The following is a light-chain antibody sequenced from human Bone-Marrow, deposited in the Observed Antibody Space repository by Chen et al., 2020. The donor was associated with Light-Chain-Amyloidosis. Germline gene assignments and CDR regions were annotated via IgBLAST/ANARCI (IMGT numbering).Light chain of an antibody. J-gene: IGLJ3*02. CDR1: NIGSTS. V-gene: IGLV3-21*02. CDR3: QVWDRSSDRPV. Sequence: SYVLTQPSSVSVAPVQTATIACGGNNIGSTSVHWYQQTPGQAPRLVVSDDSDRPSGIPERLSGSNSGNTATLTISRVEAGDEADYYCQVWDRSSDRPVFGGGTKLTVL. CDR2: DDS.